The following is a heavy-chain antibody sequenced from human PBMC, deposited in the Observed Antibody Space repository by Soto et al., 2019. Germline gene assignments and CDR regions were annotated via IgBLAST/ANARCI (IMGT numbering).Heavy chain of an antibody. CDR2: INHSGSS. V-gene: IGHV4-34*01. D-gene: IGHD2-2*03. Sequence: PSETLSLTCAVYGGPFSSNYWNWIRQPPGKGLEWIGEINHSGSSKYNPSLKSRITMSVDASKDQFSLKLSSVTAVDTAVYYCARGRRSGYCSSASCYMLDSWGQGALVTVSS. CDR1: GGPFSSNY. CDR3: ARGRRSGYCSSASCYMLDS. J-gene: IGHJ4*02.